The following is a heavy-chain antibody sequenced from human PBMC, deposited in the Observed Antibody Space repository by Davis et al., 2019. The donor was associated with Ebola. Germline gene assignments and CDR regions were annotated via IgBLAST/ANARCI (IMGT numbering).Heavy chain of an antibody. CDR1: GYTFSSYG. D-gene: IGHD6-19*01. Sequence: AASVKVSCKASGYTFSSYGISWVRQAPGQGLEWMGWISTYNGNTNYARKVQGRVTMTTDTSTSTAYMELRTLRSDDTAVYYCGLTVAGTDYYYGVDVWGQGTTVTVSS. CDR2: ISTYNGNT. V-gene: IGHV1-18*01. CDR3: GLTVAGTDYYYGVDV. J-gene: IGHJ6*02.